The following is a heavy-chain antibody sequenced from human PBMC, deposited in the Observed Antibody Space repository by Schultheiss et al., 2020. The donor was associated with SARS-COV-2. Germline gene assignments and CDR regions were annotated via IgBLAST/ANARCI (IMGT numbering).Heavy chain of an antibody. Sequence: GGSLRLSCAASGFTFSSYSMNWVRQAPGKGLEWVSSISSSSSYIYYADSVKGRFTISRDNAKNSLYLQMNSLRAEDTAVYYCTKRTGEFGGSYYRVGHWGQGTLVTVSS. CDR1: GFTFSSYS. J-gene: IGHJ5*02. CDR3: TKRTGEFGGSYYRVGH. CDR2: ISSSSSYI. V-gene: IGHV3-21*01. D-gene: IGHD1-26*01.